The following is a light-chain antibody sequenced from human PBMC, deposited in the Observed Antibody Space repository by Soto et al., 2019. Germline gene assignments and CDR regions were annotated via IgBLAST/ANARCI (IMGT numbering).Light chain of an antibody. CDR2: SND. CDR3: CSYAGRYTYV. Sequence: QSVLTQPPSASGPPGQRVTISCSGSDSNIGSNRVNWYQQFPGAAPKLLIHSNDQRASGVPDRFSASKSGASASLAISGLQSEDEADYYCCSYAGRYTYVFGTGTKVTVL. V-gene: IGLV1-44*01. J-gene: IGLJ1*01. CDR1: DSNIGSNR.